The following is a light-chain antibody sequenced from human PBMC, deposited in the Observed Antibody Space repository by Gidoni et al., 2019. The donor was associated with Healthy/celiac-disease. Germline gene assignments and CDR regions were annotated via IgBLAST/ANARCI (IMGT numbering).Light chain of an antibody. CDR3: SSYAGSNNGV. CDR1: SSDVGGYND. CDR2: EVS. V-gene: IGLV2-8*01. Sequence: QSALTQPPSASGSPGQSVPISCTGTSSDVGGYNDVSWYQQHPGKAPKLMIYEVSKRPSGVPDRFSGSKSGNTASLTVSGLQAEDEADYYCSSYAGSNNGVFGGGTKLTVL. J-gene: IGLJ3*02.